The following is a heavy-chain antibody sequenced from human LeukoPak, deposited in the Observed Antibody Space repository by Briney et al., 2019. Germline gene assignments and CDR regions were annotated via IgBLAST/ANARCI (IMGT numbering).Heavy chain of an antibody. J-gene: IGHJ4*02. D-gene: IGHD3-22*01. CDR3: ASQFDSSGISLDY. Sequence: PSETLSLTCTVSGGSISSSSYYWGWIRQPPGKGLEWIGSIYYSGSTYYNPSLKSRVTISVDTSKNQFSLKRSSVTAADTAVYYCASQFDSSGISLDYWGQGTLVTVSS. CDR2: IYYSGST. V-gene: IGHV4-39*07. CDR1: GGSISSSSYY.